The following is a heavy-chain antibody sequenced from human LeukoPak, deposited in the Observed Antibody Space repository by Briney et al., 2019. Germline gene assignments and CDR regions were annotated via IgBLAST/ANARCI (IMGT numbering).Heavy chain of an antibody. V-gene: IGHV3-48*01. D-gene: IGHD3-3*01. Sequence: PGGSLRLSCAVSGFTFSSYSMNWVRQAPGKGLEWVSYISSSSSSTIYYADSVKGRFTISRDNAKNSLYLQMNSLRAEDTAVYYCANLITIFGVGAGGWGQGTLVTVSS. J-gene: IGHJ4*02. CDR2: ISSSSSSTI. CDR1: GFTFSSYS. CDR3: ANLITIFGVGAGG.